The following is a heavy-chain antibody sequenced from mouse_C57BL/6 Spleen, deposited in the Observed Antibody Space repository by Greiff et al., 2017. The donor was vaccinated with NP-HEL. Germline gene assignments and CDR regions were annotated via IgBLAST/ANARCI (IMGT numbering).Heavy chain of an antibody. V-gene: IGHV3-6*01. Sequence: EVHLVESGPGLVKPSQSLSLTCSVTGYSITSGYYWNWIRQFPGNKLEWMGYISYDGSNNYNPSLKNRISITRDTSKNQFFLKLNSVTTEDTATYYCARDYGYYFDYWGQGTTLTVSS. CDR1: GYSITSGYY. CDR2: ISYDGSN. D-gene: IGHD2-2*01. CDR3: ARDYGYYFDY. J-gene: IGHJ2*01.